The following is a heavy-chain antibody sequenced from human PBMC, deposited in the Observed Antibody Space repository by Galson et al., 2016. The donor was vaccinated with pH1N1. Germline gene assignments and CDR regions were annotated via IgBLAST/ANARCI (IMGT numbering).Heavy chain of an antibody. CDR2: ISGNGGSP. J-gene: IGHJ3*01. CDR1: GFTFSTFA. CDR3: AKGGSPQTPNDAFDV. Sequence: SLRLSCAASGFTFSTFAMIWVRQAPGKGLEWVSVISGNGGSPFYADSVKGRFTISRDNSKNTLFLQMNSLRVEDTALYYCAKGGSPQTPNDAFDVWGQGSMVTVSP. D-gene: IGHD3-16*01. V-gene: IGHV3-23*01.